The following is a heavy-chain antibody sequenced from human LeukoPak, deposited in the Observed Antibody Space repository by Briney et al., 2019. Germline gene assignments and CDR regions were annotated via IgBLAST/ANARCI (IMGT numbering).Heavy chain of an antibody. Sequence: SETLSLTCSVSGGSISSLYWSWIRQPPGKGLEWIGYIYYTGSTNYNPSLKSRVTMFVDMSKNQFSLRLSSVTAADTAVYYCARHRAYSSSSPFDYRGQGTLVTVSS. CDR1: GGSISSLY. CDR3: ARHRAYSSSSPFDY. V-gene: IGHV4-59*08. D-gene: IGHD6-6*01. CDR2: IYYTGST. J-gene: IGHJ4*02.